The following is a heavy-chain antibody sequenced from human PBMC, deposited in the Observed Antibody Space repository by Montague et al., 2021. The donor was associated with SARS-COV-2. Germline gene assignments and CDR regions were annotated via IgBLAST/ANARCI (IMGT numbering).Heavy chain of an antibody. CDR1: GGSISSGGFL. V-gene: IGHV4-31*03. CDR3: SRGSYRYSHNYYYAMDV. D-gene: IGHD4-11*01. J-gene: IGHJ6*02. CDR2: IFYNGGN. Sequence: TLSLTCIVSGGSISSGGFLWTWVRHLPGKGLEWIGYIFYNGGNDYNPYLKSRGNIAVDTSKNQFSLRPSSVTAADTAVYDCSRGSYRYSHNYYYAMDVRGQGTTVIVSS.